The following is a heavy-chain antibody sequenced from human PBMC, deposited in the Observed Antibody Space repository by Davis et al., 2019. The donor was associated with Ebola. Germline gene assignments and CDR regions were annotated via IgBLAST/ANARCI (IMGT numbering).Heavy chain of an antibody. CDR2: INPSGGST. J-gene: IGHJ5*02. CDR1: GYTFTSYY. Sequence: ASVKVSCKASGYTFTSYYMHWVRQAPGQGLEWMGIINPSGGSTSYAQKFQGRVTMTRDTSTHTAYMELSRLRSDDTAMYYCTRGKWFDPWGQGTLVAVSS. CDR3: TRGKWFDP. V-gene: IGHV1-46*01.